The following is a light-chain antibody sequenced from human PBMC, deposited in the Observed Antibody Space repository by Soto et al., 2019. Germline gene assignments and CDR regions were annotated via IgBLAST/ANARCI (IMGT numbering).Light chain of an antibody. CDR2: DAS. CDR3: QHYSGWPPV. V-gene: IGKV1-5*01. J-gene: IGKJ2*01. CDR1: QSISSW. Sequence: DIQMTQSPSTLSASVGDRVTITCRASQSISSWLAWYQQKPGKAPKLLIYDASSLESGVPSRFSGSGSGTEFTLTISSLQPDDFATYYCQHYSGWPPVFGQGTKVEIK.